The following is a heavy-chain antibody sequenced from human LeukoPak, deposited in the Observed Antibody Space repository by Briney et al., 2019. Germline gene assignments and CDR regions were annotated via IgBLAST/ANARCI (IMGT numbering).Heavy chain of an antibody. D-gene: IGHD3-10*01. CDR3: ARGGYYGSGNDFRFDP. J-gene: IGHJ5*02. V-gene: IGHV4-59*01. Sequence: PSETLSLTCAVYGGSFSGYYWSWIRQSPGKGLECIGYIHYTGSTNYNPSLKSRVTISVETSKNQFSLKLKSVTAADTAVYYCARGGYYGSGNDFRFDPWGHGTLVTVSS. CDR1: GGSFSGYY. CDR2: IHYTGST.